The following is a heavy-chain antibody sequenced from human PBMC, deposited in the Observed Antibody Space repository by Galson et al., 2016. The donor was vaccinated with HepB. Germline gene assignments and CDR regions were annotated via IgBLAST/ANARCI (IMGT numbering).Heavy chain of an antibody. CDR3: AKAYDFWSGCFDY. V-gene: IGHV3-23*01. Sequence: SLRLSCAASGFTFSSYAMSWVRQAPGKGLEWIPSISGSGQNTYYRDSVEGRFTISRDNSKNTLYLQMNSLRAEDTAVYYCAKAYDFWSGCFDYWGQGTLVTVSS. J-gene: IGHJ4*02. D-gene: IGHD3-3*01. CDR1: GFTFSSYA. CDR2: ISGSGQNT.